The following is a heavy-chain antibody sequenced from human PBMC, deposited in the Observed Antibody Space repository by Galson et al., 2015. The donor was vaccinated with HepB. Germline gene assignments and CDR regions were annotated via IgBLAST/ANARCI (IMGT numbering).Heavy chain of an antibody. Sequence: SVKVSCKVSGYTLTELSIHWVRQAPGKGLEWMGGFDPEDGTAIYAQKFQGRLTVTEDTSTDTAYMDLSSLRSEDTAVYYCATTRTYDYDSRGFYFGLWGQGTLVTVSS. J-gene: IGHJ4*02. D-gene: IGHD3-22*01. CDR1: GYTLTELS. CDR2: FDPEDGTA. CDR3: ATTRTYDYDSRGFYFGL. V-gene: IGHV1-24*01.